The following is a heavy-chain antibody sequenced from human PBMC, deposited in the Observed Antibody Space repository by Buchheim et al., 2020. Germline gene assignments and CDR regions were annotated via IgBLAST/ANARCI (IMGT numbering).Heavy chain of an antibody. D-gene: IGHD1-26*01. CDR3: AKGDGDQWELLLGFEY. V-gene: IGHV3-30*18. CDR1: GFTFSSYG. Sequence: QVQLVESGGGVVQPGRSLRLSCAASGFTFSSYGMHWVRQAPGKGLEWVAVISYDGGNKDYADSVKGRFTTSRDNSKKTLYLQMNSLRAEDTAVYYCAKGDGDQWELLLGFEYWGQG. CDR2: ISYDGGNK. J-gene: IGHJ4*02.